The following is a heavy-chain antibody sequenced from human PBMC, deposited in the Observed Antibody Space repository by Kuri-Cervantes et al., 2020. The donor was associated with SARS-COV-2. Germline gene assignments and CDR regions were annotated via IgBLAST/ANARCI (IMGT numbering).Heavy chain of an antibody. V-gene: IGHV4-38-2*02. J-gene: IGHJ6*03. CDR3: ARAVGSSSAGDYSMDV. CDR1: GYSITNGYY. D-gene: IGHD6-6*01. CDR2: VYHSGET. Sequence: GSLRLSCSVSGYSITNGYYWGWIRQPPGKGLEWIGSVYHSGETYYNPSLNRRVSISIDASKNQFSLKLTSVTAADTAVYYCARAVGSSSAGDYSMDVWGKGTTVTVSS.